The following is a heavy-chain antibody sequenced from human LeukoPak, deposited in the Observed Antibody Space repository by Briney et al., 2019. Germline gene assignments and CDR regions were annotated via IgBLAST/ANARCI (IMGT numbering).Heavy chain of an antibody. CDR3: ARDQGSLTRSWYTGY. CDR2: INPYSGDT. CDR1: GYTFTGYH. Sequence: EASVKVSYKASGYTFTGYHIHWVRQAPGQGLEWMGRINPYSGDTNFAQKFQGRVTMTRDTSITTAYMDLSSLTPDDTAVYFCARDQGSLTRSWYTGYWGQGTQVTVSS. V-gene: IGHV1-2*06. D-gene: IGHD6-13*01. J-gene: IGHJ4*02.